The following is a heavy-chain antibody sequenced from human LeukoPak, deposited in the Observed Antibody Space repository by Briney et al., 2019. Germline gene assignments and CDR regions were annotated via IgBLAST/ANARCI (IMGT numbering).Heavy chain of an antibody. J-gene: IGHJ3*02. Sequence: PSGTLSLTCAVSGDSISSSNWWNWVRQPPGKGLEWIGSIYYSGSTYYNPSLKSRVTISVDTSKNQFSLKLSSVTAADTAVYYCARHVAYGGNSQDAFDIWGQGTMVTVSS. CDR3: ARHVAYGGNSQDAFDI. D-gene: IGHD4-23*01. V-gene: IGHV4-4*02. CDR1: GDSISSSNW. CDR2: IYYSGST.